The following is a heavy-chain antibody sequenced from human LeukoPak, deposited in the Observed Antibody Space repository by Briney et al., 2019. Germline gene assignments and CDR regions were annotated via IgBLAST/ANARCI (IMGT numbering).Heavy chain of an antibody. D-gene: IGHD5-24*01. Sequence: GGSLRLSCAASGFTFSSYAMHWVRQAPGKGLEWVAVISYDGSNKYYADSVEGRFTISRDNSKNTLYLQMNSLRAEDTAVYYCARPGGDGSYYFDYWGQRTLVTVSS. CDR1: GFTFSSYA. J-gene: IGHJ4*02. CDR2: ISYDGSNK. CDR3: ARPGGDGSYYFDY. V-gene: IGHV3-30-3*01.